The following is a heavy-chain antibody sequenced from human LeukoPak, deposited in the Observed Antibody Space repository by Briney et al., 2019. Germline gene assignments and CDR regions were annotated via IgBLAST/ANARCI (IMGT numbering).Heavy chain of an antibody. V-gene: IGHV3-30*04. CDR2: ISYDGSNK. D-gene: IGHD6-19*01. Sequence: GRSLRLSCAASGFTFSSYAMHWVRQAPGKGLEWVAVISYDGSNKYYADSVKGRFTISRDNSKNTLYLQMNSLRAEDTAVCYCARDTPYSSGWYWYDYWGQGTLVTVSS. J-gene: IGHJ4*02. CDR1: GFTFSSYA. CDR3: ARDTPYSSGWYWYDY.